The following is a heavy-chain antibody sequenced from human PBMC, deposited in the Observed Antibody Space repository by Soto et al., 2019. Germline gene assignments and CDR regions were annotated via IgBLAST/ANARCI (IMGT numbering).Heavy chain of an antibody. V-gene: IGHV2-5*02. J-gene: IGHJ6*02. Sequence: QITLKESGPTLVKPTQTLTLTCTFSGFSLSTGGVGVGWIRQPPGKALAWLALIYWDDDKRYSPSLKSRLTLTKDTSKNQVVLTTTNMDPVDTATYYCAHSRCGGDCLRSYSSHYYYGMDVWGQGTTVTVSS. CDR1: GFSLSTGGVG. CDR2: IYWDDDK. D-gene: IGHD2-21*02. CDR3: AHSRCGGDCLRSYSSHYYYGMDV.